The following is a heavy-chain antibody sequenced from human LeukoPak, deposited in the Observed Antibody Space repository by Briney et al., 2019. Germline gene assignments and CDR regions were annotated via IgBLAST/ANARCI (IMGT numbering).Heavy chain of an antibody. CDR2: IIPIFGTA. D-gene: IGHD6-19*01. CDR3: ARDHALAVAGTQGT. V-gene: IGHV1-69*05. J-gene: IGHJ4*02. CDR1: GGTFSSYA. Sequence: SVKVSCKASGGTFSSYAISWVRQAPGQGLEWVGRIIPIFGTANYARKFQGRVTITTDESTSTAYMELSSLRSEDTAVYYCARDHALAVAGTQGTWGQGTLVTVSS.